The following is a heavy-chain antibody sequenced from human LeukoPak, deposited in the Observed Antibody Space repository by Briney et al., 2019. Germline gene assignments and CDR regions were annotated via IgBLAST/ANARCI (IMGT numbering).Heavy chain of an antibody. CDR2: INPSGGTT. CDR3: ARSIGGSYFGY. V-gene: IGHV1-46*01. D-gene: IGHD1-26*01. J-gene: IGHJ4*02. Sequence: ASVKVSCKASGYTFTSYYMHWVRQAPGQGLEWMGMINPSGGTTTNAQKFQGRVTMTRDTSTSTVYMELSSLRSEDTAVYYCARSIGGSYFGYWGQGTLVTVSS. CDR1: GYTFTSYY.